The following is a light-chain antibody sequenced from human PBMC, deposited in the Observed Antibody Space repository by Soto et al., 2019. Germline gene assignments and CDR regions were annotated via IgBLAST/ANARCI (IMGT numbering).Light chain of an antibody. V-gene: IGKV3-11*01. Sequence: EIVLTQSPATLSLSPGERATLSCRASQSVSSYLAWYQQKPGQAPRLLIYDASNRATGISARFSGSGSGTDFTLTITRLEPEDFAVYYCQQYDTSPWTFGPGTKVEIK. CDR1: QSVSSY. J-gene: IGKJ1*01. CDR2: DAS. CDR3: QQYDTSPWT.